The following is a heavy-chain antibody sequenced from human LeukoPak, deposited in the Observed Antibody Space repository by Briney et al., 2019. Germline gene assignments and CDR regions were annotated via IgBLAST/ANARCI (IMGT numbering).Heavy chain of an antibody. D-gene: IGHD3-10*01. Sequence: PSETLSLTYAVYGGSFSGYYWSWIRQPPGKGLEWIGEINHSGSTNYNPSLKSRVTISVDTSKNQFSLKPSSVTAADTAVYYCARGGVYGSGLYYYYYYMDVWGKGTTVTVSS. CDR3: ARGGVYGSGLYYYYYYMDV. CDR2: INHSGST. CDR1: GGSFSGYY. J-gene: IGHJ6*03. V-gene: IGHV4-34*01.